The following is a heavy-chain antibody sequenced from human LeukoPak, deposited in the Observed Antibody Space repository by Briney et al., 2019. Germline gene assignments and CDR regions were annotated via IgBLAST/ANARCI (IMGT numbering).Heavy chain of an antibody. CDR3: VVIVVPGAVWQFHL. Sequence: GGSRTLAWPAAGFSFGDCGFHWVRQAPGRGREWVAIIYNDGITTYSGDSVKGQFTNSRDNSKNTLSLQMTSLRAEDPAIYYCVVIVVPGAVWQFHLWAPGPRVTVSS. D-gene: IGHD2-2*01. J-gene: IGHJ2*01. CDR1: GFSFGDCG. CDR2: IYNDGITT. V-gene: IGHV3-33*03.